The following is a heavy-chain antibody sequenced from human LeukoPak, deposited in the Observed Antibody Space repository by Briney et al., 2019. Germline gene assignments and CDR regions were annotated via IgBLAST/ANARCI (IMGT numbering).Heavy chain of an antibody. Sequence: SETLSLTCTVSGYSISSGYYWGWIRQPPGKGLEWIGSINHSGSTNYNPSLKSRVTISVDTSKNQFSLKLSSVTAADTAVYYCARGRSDLKVAGTNFDYWGQGTLVTVSS. CDR2: INHSGST. D-gene: IGHD6-19*01. V-gene: IGHV4-38-2*02. CDR1: GYSISSGYY. J-gene: IGHJ4*02. CDR3: ARGRSDLKVAGTNFDY.